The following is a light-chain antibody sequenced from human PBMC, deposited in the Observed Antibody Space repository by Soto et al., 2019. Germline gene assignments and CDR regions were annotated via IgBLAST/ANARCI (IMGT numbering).Light chain of an antibody. Sequence: DIQMTQSPYSLSASVGDRVTITCRASQSIASRLNWYQQKPGSAPKLLIYGASTLESGVPSRFSGSGSGTDFTLTVSSLQVEDFATYYCQQTDTIPRTFGQGTKVDVK. CDR1: QSIASR. V-gene: IGKV1-39*01. CDR3: QQTDTIPRT. J-gene: IGKJ1*01. CDR2: GAS.